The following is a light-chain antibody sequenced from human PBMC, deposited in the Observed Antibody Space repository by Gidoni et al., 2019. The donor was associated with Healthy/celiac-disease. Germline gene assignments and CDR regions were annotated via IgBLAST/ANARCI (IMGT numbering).Light chain of an antibody. CDR1: QSISSW. J-gene: IGKJ5*01. CDR2: KAS. Sequence: DIQMTQSPSTLSASVGDRVTITCRASQSISSWLGWYQQKPGKALKLLIYKASSLESGVPSRFSGSGSGTEFTLTISSLQPDDFATYYCQQYNSYSPSITFGQGTRLEIK. CDR3: QQYNSYSPSIT. V-gene: IGKV1-5*03.